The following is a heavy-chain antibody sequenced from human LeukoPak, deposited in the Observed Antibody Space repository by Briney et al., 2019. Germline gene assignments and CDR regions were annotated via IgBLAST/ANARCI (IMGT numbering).Heavy chain of an antibody. V-gene: IGHV3-23*01. J-gene: IGHJ5*02. Sequence: GGSLRLSCAASGFTFSTYNMSWVRQAPGKGLEWVSAISGSGGSTYYADSVKGRFTISRDNSKNTLYLQMNSLRAEDTAVYYCAKARGRAAVAGSWFDPWGQGTLVTVSS. D-gene: IGHD6-19*01. CDR3: AKARGRAAVAGSWFDP. CDR2: ISGSGGST. CDR1: GFTFSTYN.